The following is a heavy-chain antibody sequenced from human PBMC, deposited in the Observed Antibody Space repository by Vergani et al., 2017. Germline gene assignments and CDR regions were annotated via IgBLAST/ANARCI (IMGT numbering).Heavy chain of an antibody. CDR2: IKSTFDRGTT. Sequence: EVQLVESGGGIVKPGGSLRRSCVASGFSFRNAWMNWVRRTPGKGLEWVGRIKSTFDRGTTDYAAAVKGRFTISRDDSKNTLFLQMNGLKTEDIGVYYCTTDPRYCGDGSCYWLRDHHYYGMDVWGQXP. CDR1: GFSFRNAW. V-gene: IGHV3-15*07. D-gene: IGHD2-21*01. J-gene: IGHJ6*02. CDR3: TTDPRYCGDGSCYWLRDHHYYGMDV.